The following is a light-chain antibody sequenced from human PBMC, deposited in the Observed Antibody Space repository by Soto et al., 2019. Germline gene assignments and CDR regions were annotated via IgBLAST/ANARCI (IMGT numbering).Light chain of an antibody. Sequence: EIVLTQSPGTLSLSPGERATLSCRASQSVSNNYLAWYQQKPGQAPRPLIYGASNSATGIPDRFSGSGSGTDFTLTISRLEPEDFAVYYCQQYGSSGTLGQGTKVEIK. CDR2: GAS. CDR1: QSVSNNY. CDR3: QQYGSSGT. V-gene: IGKV3-20*01. J-gene: IGKJ1*01.